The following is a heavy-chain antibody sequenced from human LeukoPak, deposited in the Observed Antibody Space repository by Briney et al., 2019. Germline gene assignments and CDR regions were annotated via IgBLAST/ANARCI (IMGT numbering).Heavy chain of an antibody. D-gene: IGHD3-22*01. J-gene: IGHJ3*02. CDR2: IYSGGST. CDR3: ARGSRTMIARDDI. CDR1: GFTVSSNY. Sequence: GGSLRLSCAASGFTVSSNYMSWVRQAPGKGLEWVSVIYSGGSTYYADSVKGRFTISRDNSKNTLYLQMNSLRTEDTAVYYCARGSRTMIARDDIWGQGTMVTVSS. V-gene: IGHV3-66*02.